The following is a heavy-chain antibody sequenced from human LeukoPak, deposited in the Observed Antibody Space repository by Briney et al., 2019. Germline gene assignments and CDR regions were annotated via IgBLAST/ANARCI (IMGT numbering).Heavy chain of an antibody. CDR2: IYYSGST. V-gene: IGHV4-59*12. D-gene: IGHD5-12*01. Sequence: SETLSLTCTVSGGSISSYYWSWIRQPPGKGLEWIGYIYYSGSTNYNPSLKSRVTISVDTSKNQFSLKLSSVTAADTAVYYCARVPLVLDVDIVATHWDWFDPWGQGTLVTVSS. CDR3: ARVPLVLDVDIVATHWDWFDP. J-gene: IGHJ5*02. CDR1: GGSISSYY.